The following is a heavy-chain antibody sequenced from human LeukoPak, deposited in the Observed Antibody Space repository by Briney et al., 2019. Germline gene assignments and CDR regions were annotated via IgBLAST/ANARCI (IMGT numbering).Heavy chain of an antibody. CDR2: IIPILGIA. J-gene: IGHJ4*02. CDR1: GGVFTTYT. CDR3: ARVDHYYGRDY. V-gene: IGHV1-69*02. Sequence: SVKVSCKASGGVFTTYTMSWVRQAPGQGLEWMGRIIPILGIANYAQKFQGRVTITADKSTSTAYMELSSLRSEDTAVYYCARVDHYYGRDYWGQGTLVTVSS. D-gene: IGHD3-10*01.